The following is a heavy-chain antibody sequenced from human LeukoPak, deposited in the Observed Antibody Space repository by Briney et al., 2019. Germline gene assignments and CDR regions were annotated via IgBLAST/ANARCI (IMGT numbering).Heavy chain of an antibody. Sequence: PSETLSLTCAVYGGSFSGYYWSWIRQPPGKGLEWIGEINHSGSTNYNPSLKSRVTISVDTSKNRFSLKLSSVTAADTAVYYCARKDSYYFDYWGQGTLVTVSS. J-gene: IGHJ4*02. V-gene: IGHV4-34*01. D-gene: IGHD2-15*01. CDR3: ARKDSYYFDY. CDR1: GGSFSGYY. CDR2: INHSGST.